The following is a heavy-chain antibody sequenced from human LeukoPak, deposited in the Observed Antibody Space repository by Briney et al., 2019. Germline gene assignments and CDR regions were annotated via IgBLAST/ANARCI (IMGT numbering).Heavy chain of an antibody. CDR3: ARERAQRTTVTTARQSAFDY. CDR2: INPSGGST. Sequence: ASVNVSCKASGYTFTSYAMHWVRQAPGQRLEWMGIINPSGGSTSYAQKFQGRVTMTRDTSTSTVYMELSSLRSEDTAVYYCARERAQRTTVTTARQSAFDYWGQGTLVTVSS. D-gene: IGHD4-11*01. V-gene: IGHV1-46*01. CDR1: GYTFTSYA. J-gene: IGHJ4*02.